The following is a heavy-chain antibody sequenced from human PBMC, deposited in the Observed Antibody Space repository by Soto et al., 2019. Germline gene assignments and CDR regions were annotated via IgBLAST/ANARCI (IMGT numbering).Heavy chain of an antibody. CDR2: ISGSAGTT. J-gene: IGHJ3*01. Sequence: EVQLSQSGGGWVQPGGSLRLSCSASGFIFASYAMCWVRQAPGKGLEWVSVISGSAGTTDYAGSVTGRFTISRDNSKNTLYLHMNSLKGEDTAVYYCAKNGPAYADAFDSWGQGTMVTVSS. D-gene: IGHD2-8*01. CDR3: AKNGPAYADAFDS. CDR1: GFIFASYA. V-gene: IGHV3-23*01.